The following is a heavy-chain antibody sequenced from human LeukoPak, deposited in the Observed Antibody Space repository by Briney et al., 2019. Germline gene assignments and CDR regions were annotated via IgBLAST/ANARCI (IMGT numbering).Heavy chain of an antibody. CDR3: ARQFEP. CDR1: GASFSNYY. J-gene: IGHJ5*02. Sequence: SETLSLTCTVSGASFSNYYWSWIRQPPGKGLEWIGHIYSSGSTNYNPSLKSRLAISLDTSKNQFSLKLSSVTAADTAVYYCARQFEPWGQGILVTVSS. V-gene: IGHV4-59*08. CDR2: IYSSGST.